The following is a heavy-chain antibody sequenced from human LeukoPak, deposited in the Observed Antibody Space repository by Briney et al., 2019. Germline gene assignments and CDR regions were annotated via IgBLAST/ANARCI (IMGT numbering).Heavy chain of an antibody. CDR3: ARGMSSVAAVGL. Sequence: PSETLSLTCAVSGFSINTAHYWGWVGQPPGEGLEWIGSISHSGNAYYNPSLKSRVTISLDASKNQFSLKVTSLTAADTAVYYCARGMSSVAAVGLWGRGTLVTVSS. D-gene: IGHD6-13*01. J-gene: IGHJ1*01. V-gene: IGHV4-38-2*01. CDR1: GFSINTAHY. CDR2: ISHSGNA.